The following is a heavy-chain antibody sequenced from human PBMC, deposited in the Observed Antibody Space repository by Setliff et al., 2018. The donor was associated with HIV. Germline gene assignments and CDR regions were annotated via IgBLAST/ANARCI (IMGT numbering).Heavy chain of an antibody. CDR2: IIPILGIA. J-gene: IGHJ6*02. CDR3: ARPQWELGVDYYGMDV. CDR1: GYAFTKYA. V-gene: IGHV1-69*10. Sequence: SVKVSCKASGYAFTKYAMSWVRQAPGQGLEWMGGIIPILGIASYSQKFQGRVTITADKSTSTAYMELSSLRSEDTAVYYCARPQWELGVDYYGMDVWGQGTTVTVSS. D-gene: IGHD1-26*01.